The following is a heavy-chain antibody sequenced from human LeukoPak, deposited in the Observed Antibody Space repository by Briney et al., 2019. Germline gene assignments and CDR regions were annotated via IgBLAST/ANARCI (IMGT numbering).Heavy chain of an antibody. CDR2: INHSGST. V-gene: IGHV4-34*01. Sequence: PSETLSLTCAVYGGSFSGYYWSWIRQPPGKGLEWIGEINHSGSTNYNPSLKSRVTISVDTSKNQFSLKLSSVTAADTAVYYCAREFINAAYYFDYWGQGTLVTVSS. CDR3: AREFINAAYYFDY. J-gene: IGHJ4*02. D-gene: IGHD6-25*01. CDR1: GGSFSGYY.